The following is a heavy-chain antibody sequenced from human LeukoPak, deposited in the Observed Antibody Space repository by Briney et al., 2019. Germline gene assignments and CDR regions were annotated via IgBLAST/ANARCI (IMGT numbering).Heavy chain of an antibody. D-gene: IGHD6-6*01. J-gene: IGHJ4*02. Sequence: SETLSLTCTVSGGSISTYYWSWIRQPPGKGLEWLGYIFYTGTTNYNPSLKSRVTMSIDTSQNQFTLKPSSVTAADTAVYYCTRTYSSSSIDYWGQGALVTVSS. V-gene: IGHV4-59*01. CDR2: IFYTGTT. CDR3: TRTYSSSSIDY. CDR1: GGSISTYY.